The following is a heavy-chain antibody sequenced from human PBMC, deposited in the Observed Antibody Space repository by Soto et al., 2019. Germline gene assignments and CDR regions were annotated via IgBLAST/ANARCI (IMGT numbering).Heavy chain of an antibody. CDR3: ASHDYGDYVAY. Sequence: SETLSLTCTVSGGSISSYYWSWIRQPPGKGLEWIGYIYYSGSTNYNPSLKSRVTISVDTSKNQFSLKLSSVTAADTAVYYCASHDYGDYVAYWGQGTLVTVSS. D-gene: IGHD4-17*01. V-gene: IGHV4-59*01. CDR2: IYYSGST. J-gene: IGHJ4*02. CDR1: GGSISSYY.